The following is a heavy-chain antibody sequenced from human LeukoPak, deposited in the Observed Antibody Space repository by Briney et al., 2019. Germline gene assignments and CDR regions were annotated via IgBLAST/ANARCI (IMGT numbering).Heavy chain of an antibody. CDR2: INPNSGGT. CDR1: GYTFTGYY. Sequence: ASVKVSCKASGYTFTGYYVHWVRQSPGQGPEWMGWINPNSGGTNYAQKFQGRVTMTRDTSISTAYMELSRLRSDDTAVYYCARGGLLWFEELPIGRPFDYWGQGTLVTVSS. CDR3: ARGGLLWFEELPIGRPFDY. V-gene: IGHV1-2*02. J-gene: IGHJ4*02. D-gene: IGHD3-10*01.